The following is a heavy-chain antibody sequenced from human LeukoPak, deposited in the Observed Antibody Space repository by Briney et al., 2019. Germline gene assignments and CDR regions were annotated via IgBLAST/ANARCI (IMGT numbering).Heavy chain of an antibody. CDR2: IYSGGST. V-gene: IGHV3-53*01. CDR1: GFTVSSNY. J-gene: IGHJ4*02. D-gene: IGHD5-12*01. Sequence: GESLKISCAASGFTVSSNYMSWVRQAPGKGLEWVSVIYSGGSTYYADSVKGRFTISRDNSKNTLYLQMNSLRAEDTAVYYCARQRYSGYDYWGQGTLVTVSS. CDR3: ARQRYSGYDY.